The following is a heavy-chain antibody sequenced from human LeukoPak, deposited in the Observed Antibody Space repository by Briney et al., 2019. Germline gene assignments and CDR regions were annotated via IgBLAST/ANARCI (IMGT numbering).Heavy chain of an antibody. D-gene: IGHD3-9*01. CDR3: AKWQYFDWLSTRGFFDY. V-gene: IGHV3-23*01. CDR2: ISGSGGST. J-gene: IGHJ4*02. Sequence: HPGGSLRLSCAASGFNFTTYSMNWVRQAPGKGLEWVSAISGSGGSTYYADSVKGRFTISRDNSKNTLYLQMNSLRVEDTAVYYCAKWQYFDWLSTRGFFDYWGQGTLVTVSS. CDR1: GFNFTTYS.